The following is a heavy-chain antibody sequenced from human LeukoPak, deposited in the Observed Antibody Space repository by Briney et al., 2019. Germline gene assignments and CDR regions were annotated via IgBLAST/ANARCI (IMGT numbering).Heavy chain of an antibody. V-gene: IGHV3-9*01. CDR2: ISWNSGTI. Sequence: QPGGSLRLSCAASGFTFDDYAMHWVRQAPGKGLEWVSGISWNSGTIGYADSVKGRFTISRDNAKNTLYLQMNSLRAEDTAVYYCARGADTGYSSDSWGQGTLDTVSS. D-gene: IGHD6-19*01. J-gene: IGHJ5*02. CDR1: GFTFDDYA. CDR3: ARGADTGYSSDS.